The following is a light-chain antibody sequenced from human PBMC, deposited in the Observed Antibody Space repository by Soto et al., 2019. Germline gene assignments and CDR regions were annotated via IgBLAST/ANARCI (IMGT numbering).Light chain of an antibody. CDR1: SSDVGAYIY. CDR2: EVS. CDR3: TSYTGINTVV. V-gene: IGLV2-8*01. J-gene: IGLJ1*01. Sequence: QSALTQPASASGSPGQSVTIPCTGTSSDVGAYIYVSWYQQHPGKAPKLMISEVSRRPSGVPERFSGSKSANTASLTVSGLQAEDDAHYYCTSYTGINTVVVGTGTKITV.